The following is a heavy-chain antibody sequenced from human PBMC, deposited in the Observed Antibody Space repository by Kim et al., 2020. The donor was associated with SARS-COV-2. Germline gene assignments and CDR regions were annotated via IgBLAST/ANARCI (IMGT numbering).Heavy chain of an antibody. Sequence: GGSLRLSCAASGFTFSSYGMNWVRQTPGKGLEWVPSISSGSNYIHYADSVKGRFTISRDNAKNSLYLQMNSLRAEDTAVYYCARGLKLLWGQGTLVTVSS. CDR3: ARGLKLL. V-gene: IGHV3-21*01. CDR2: ISSGSNYI. D-gene: IGHD2-21*01. CDR1: GFTFSSYG. J-gene: IGHJ4*02.